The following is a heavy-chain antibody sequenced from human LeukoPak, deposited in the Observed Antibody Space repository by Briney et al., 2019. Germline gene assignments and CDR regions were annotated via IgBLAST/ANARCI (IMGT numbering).Heavy chain of an antibody. J-gene: IGHJ4*02. CDR2: ITTAGGTI. V-gene: IGHV3-48*03. CDR1: GFTFSAYE. D-gene: IGHD2-2*01. Sequence: PGGSLRLCCTVSGFTFSAYEMNWVRQAPGKGLEWVSYITTAGGTIYYADSVKGRFTISRDNAKNSLYLQMNSLRAEDTAIYYCAREDCTSTTCYVDYWGQGTLVTVSS. CDR3: AREDCTSTTCYVDY.